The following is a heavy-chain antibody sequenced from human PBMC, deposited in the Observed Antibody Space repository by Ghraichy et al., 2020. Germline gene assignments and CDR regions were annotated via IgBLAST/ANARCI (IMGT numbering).Heavy chain of an antibody. CDR3: ARGAVAATSYYYYGMDV. J-gene: IGHJ6*02. D-gene: IGHD2-15*01. Sequence: ASVKVSCKASGYTFTSYGISWVRQAPGQGLEWMGWISAYNGNTNYAQKLQGRVTMTTDTSTSTAYMELRSLRSDDTAVYYCARGAVAATSYYYYGMDVWGQGTTVTVSS. CDR2: ISAYNGNT. CDR1: GYTFTSYG. V-gene: IGHV1-18*01.